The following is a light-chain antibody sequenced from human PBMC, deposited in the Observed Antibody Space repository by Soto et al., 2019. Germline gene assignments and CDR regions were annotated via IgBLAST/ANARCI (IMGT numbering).Light chain of an antibody. CDR3: QQSYSHPIT. CDR1: QTISSN. Sequence: DIQMTQSPSSLSASVGDRVTITCRASQTISSNLNWYQQKPGKAPKLLIYAASTLPSGVPSRFSGTVSGTDFTLTISSLKPEDFGTYYCQQSYSHPITFGQGTRLEIK. J-gene: IGKJ5*01. CDR2: AAS. V-gene: IGKV1-39*01.